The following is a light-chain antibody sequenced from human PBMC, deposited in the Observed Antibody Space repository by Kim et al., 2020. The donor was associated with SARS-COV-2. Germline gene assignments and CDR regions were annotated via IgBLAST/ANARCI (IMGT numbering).Light chain of an antibody. CDR1: SLRSYY. CDR3: HSRDSSGNHLV. CDR2: NQH. V-gene: IGLV3-19*01. Sequence: ALGQTVRIKCQGDSLRSYYASWYQQKPGQAPILVIYNQHNRPSGIPDRFSGSSSGDTASLTITGAQAEDEADYFCHSRDSSGNHLVFGGGTQLTVL. J-gene: IGLJ7*01.